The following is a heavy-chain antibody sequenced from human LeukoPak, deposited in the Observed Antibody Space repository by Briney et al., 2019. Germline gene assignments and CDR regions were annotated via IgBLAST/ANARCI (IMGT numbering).Heavy chain of an antibody. J-gene: IGHJ4*02. Sequence: PSETLSLTCSVPGASMSGYYWSWIRQSPGKGLEWIAFINYSGNTIYNPSLKSRVTMSIDTSKNQFSLNLDSVTPADTAVYYCAREKSQGAPSRFDYWGQGISVAVSA. CDR2: INYSGNT. CDR1: GASMSGYY. V-gene: IGHV4-59*01. D-gene: IGHD2-2*01. CDR3: AREKSQGAPSRFDY.